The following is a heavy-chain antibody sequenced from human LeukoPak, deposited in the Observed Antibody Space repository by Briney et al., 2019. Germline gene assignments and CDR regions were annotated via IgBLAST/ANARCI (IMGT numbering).Heavy chain of an antibody. CDR3: ARVSITMVRGEYYHYGMDV. V-gene: IGHV4-61*01. D-gene: IGHD3-10*01. CDR2: IYYSGST. J-gene: IGHJ6*02. Sequence: SETLSLTCTVSGGSFSSGSYYWSWIRQPPGKGLEWIGYIYYSGSTNYNPSLKSRVTISVDTSKNQFFLKLSSVTAADTAVYYCARVSITMVRGEYYHYGMDVWGQGTTVTVSS. CDR1: GGSFSSGSYY.